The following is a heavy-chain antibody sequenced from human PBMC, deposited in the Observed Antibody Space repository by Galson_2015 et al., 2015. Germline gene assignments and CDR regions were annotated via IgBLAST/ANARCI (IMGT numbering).Heavy chain of an antibody. CDR1: GFTFSSHG. V-gene: IGHV3-33*01. CDR2: IWYDACAVGI. D-gene: IGHD6-6*01. CDR3: ARLGAGRPSSSYYYMDA. J-gene: IGHJ6*03. Sequence: SLRLACAAAGFTFSSHGMHWVRQAPGKGLEWVALIWYDACAVGINLYYAVSVKTLFTLSRDNSQYTLYLPMNSLRVDDTAVYYCARLGAGRPSSSYYYMDAWGKGTTVTVSS.